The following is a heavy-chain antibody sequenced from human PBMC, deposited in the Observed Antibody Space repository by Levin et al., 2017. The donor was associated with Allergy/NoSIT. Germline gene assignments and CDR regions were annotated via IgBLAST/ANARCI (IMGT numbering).Heavy chain of an antibody. CDR3: ARDRERGEYSTSALLGN. CDR1: GFTFNSYG. Sequence: LSLTCAASGFTFNSYGMHWVRQAPGKGLEWVAVIWSDGNKRDYADSVKGRLNISRDNSKNTIDLQMNSLRAEDTAVYYCARDRERGEYSTSALLGNWRQGILVTVS. V-gene: IGHV3-33*01. J-gene: IGHJ4*02. D-gene: IGHD6-6*01. CDR2: IWSDGNKR.